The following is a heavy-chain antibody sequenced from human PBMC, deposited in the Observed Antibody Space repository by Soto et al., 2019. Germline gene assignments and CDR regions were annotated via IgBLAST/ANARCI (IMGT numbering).Heavy chain of an antibody. D-gene: IGHD1-1*01. V-gene: IGHV3-7*01. CDR1: GFTFSTYW. CDR2: IRQDGSET. CDR3: VRGWNSAHCPYFFDL. Sequence: EVQLVESGGGLVQPGGSLGLSCAASGFTFSTYWMSWVRQAPGKGLEWVATIRQDGSETHFIDSVKGRFTISRDNAKNSLYLQMNSLRAEDTAVFYCVRGWNSAHCPYFFDLWGQGTLVIVSS. J-gene: IGHJ4*02.